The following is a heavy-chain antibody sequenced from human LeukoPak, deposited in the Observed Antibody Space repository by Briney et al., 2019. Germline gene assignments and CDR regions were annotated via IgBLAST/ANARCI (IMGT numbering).Heavy chain of an antibody. CDR2: ISRTSGSI. CDR1: GFTLDDYA. V-gene: IGHV3-9*01. CDR3: ATDLYYYDGSASMQFHY. D-gene: IGHD3-22*01. Sequence: GGSLRLSCAASGFTLDDYAMHWVRQAPGKGLERVSGISRTSGSIGYADSVKGRFTISRDNAKNSLYLQMNSLRPEDTAFYYRATDLYYYDGSASMQFHYWGQGTLVTVSS. J-gene: IGHJ4*02.